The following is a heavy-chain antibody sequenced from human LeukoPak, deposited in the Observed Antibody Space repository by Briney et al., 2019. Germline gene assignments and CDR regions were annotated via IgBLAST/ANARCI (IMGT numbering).Heavy chain of an antibody. J-gene: IGHJ4*02. CDR3: ARRLRVRGAIDY. CDR1: GGSFSGYY. V-gene: IGHV4-34*01. CDR2: INHSGST. Sequence: SETLSLTCAVYGGSFSGYYWSWIRHPPGKGLEWIGEINHSGSTNYNPSLESRVTISVDTSKNQFSLKRSSVTAADTAVYYCARRLRVRGAIDYWGQGTLVTVSS. D-gene: IGHD3-10*01.